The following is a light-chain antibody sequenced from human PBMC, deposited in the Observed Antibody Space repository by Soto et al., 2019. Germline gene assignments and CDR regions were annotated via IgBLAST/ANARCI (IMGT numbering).Light chain of an antibody. J-gene: IGKJ1*01. CDR3: QQYDKWPWT. CDR1: QTINNN. CDR2: GAS. Sequence: DIVMTQSPATLSMSPGERATLSCRASQTINNNLAWNQQKPGHAPRLLIYGASTRATGIPDRFSGSGSGTEFTLTISSLQSEDFAVYYCQQYDKWPWTFGQGTKVEIK. V-gene: IGKV3-15*01.